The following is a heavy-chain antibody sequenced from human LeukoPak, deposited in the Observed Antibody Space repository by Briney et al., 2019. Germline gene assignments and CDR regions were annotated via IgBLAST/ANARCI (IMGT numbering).Heavy chain of an antibody. D-gene: IGHD6-19*01. CDR3: ARDDIAVAGTGSCVFDS. V-gene: IGHV1-46*01. J-gene: IGHJ4*02. CDR2: INPSGGTT. Sequence: ASVNVSCKAYGYTFTSYYMHWVRQAPGQGLEWMGIINPSGGTTSYAKKFQGRLTMTRDRSTSTVYLELSSLRSDDTAVYYCARDDIAVAGTGSCVFDSWGQGTLVTVSS. CDR1: GYTFTSYY.